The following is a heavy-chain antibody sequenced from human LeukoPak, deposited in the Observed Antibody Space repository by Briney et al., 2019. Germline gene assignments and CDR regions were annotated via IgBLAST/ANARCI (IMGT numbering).Heavy chain of an antibody. CDR2: ISGSGGST. V-gene: IGHV3-23*01. J-gene: IGHJ4*02. D-gene: IGHD2-2*02. Sequence: GGSLRLPCAASGFTFSSYAMSWVRQAPGKGLEWVSAISGSGGSTYYADSVKGRFTISRDNSKNTLYLQMNSLRAEDTAVYYCAKDRIVVVPAAIPFDYWGQGTLVTVSS. CDR3: AKDRIVVVPAAIPFDY. CDR1: GFTFSSYA.